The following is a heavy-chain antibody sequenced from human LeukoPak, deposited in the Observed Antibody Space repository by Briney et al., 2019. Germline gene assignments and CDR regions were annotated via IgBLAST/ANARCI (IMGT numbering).Heavy chain of an antibody. V-gene: IGHV5-10-1*01. D-gene: IGHD3-22*01. CDR3: AREPRITMIRHWFDP. CDR2: IDPSDSYT. CDR1: GYSFTSYW. J-gene: IGHJ5*02. Sequence: PGESLKISCKGSGYSFTSYWISWVRQMPGKGLEWMGRIDPSDSYTNYSPSFQGHVTISADKPISTAYLQWSSLKASDTAMYYCAREPRITMIRHWFDPWGQGTLVTVSS.